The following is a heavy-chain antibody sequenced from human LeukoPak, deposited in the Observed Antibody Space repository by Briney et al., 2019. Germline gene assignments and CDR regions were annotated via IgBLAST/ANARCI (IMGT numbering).Heavy chain of an antibody. V-gene: IGHV4-59*01. J-gene: IGHJ4*02. CDR3: ARVGSGGAWFDF. CDR2: IFFSGTT. CDR1: SVSLTNYY. D-gene: IGHD6-19*01. Sequence: SETLSLTCTVSSVSLTNYYWSWIRQPPGKGLECIGYIFFSGTTNYNPSLKSRVTISVDTSKNQFSLKMTSVTAADTAVYFCARVGSGGAWFDFWGQGTLVTVSS.